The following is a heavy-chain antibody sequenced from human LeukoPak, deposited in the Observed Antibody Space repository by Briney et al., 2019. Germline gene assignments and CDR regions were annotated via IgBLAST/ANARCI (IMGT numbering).Heavy chain of an antibody. D-gene: IGHD6-19*01. CDR2: IQFSGNT. V-gene: IGHV4-4*02. J-gene: IGHJ4*02. Sequence: SGTLSLTCAVSGVSVSRTNWCSWVRQPPGQGLEWIGEIQFSGNTHYNPSLETRVTMSVDESETRVTLKMSSVTAADTAVYYCARHMTVSGTRGFDNWGQGILVTVSS. CDR3: ARHMTVSGTRGFDN. CDR1: GVSVSRTNW.